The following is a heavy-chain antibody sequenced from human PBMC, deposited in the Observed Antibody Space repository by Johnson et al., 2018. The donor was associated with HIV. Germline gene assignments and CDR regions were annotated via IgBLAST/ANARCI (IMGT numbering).Heavy chain of an antibody. CDR1: RFTFSDYY. CDR2: ISSSGST. CDR3: TTDLVTPHAFDI. D-gene: IGHD4-23*01. Sequence: QMLLVESGGGLVKPVGSLRLSCAASRFTFSDYYMSWIRQTPGKGLEWVSYISSSGSTGYADSLKGRFTISRDNAKNSLYLQMNSLKTEDTAVYYCTTDLVTPHAFDIWGQGTMVTVSS. V-gene: IGHV3-11*05. J-gene: IGHJ3*02.